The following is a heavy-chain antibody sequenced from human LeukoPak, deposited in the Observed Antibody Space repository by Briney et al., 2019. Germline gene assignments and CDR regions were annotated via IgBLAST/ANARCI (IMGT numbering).Heavy chain of an antibody. CDR3: ARSRGSSGSYPFDY. V-gene: IGHV3-48*01. Sequence: GGSLRLSCAASGFTFSSYSMNWVRPAPGKGLEWVSYISSSSSTIYYAGSVKGRFTISRDNAKNSLFLQMNSLRAEDTAVYYCARSRGSSGSYPFDYWGQGTLVTVSS. CDR1: GFTFSSYS. J-gene: IGHJ4*02. CDR2: ISSSSSTI. D-gene: IGHD1-26*01.